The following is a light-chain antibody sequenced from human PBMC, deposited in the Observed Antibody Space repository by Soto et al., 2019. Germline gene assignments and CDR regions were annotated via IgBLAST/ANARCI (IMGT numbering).Light chain of an antibody. Sequence: QSALTQPASVSASPGQSITISCTGAKNDIGSSDYVSWYQQHPGKAPKLIIYGVSNRPSGTSDRFSGSKSGNTASLTISGLQADDEADYYCSSSTSSNTLVFGGGTKLTVL. CDR3: SSSTSSNTLV. CDR2: GVS. CDR1: KNDIGSSDY. V-gene: IGLV2-14*01. J-gene: IGLJ3*02.